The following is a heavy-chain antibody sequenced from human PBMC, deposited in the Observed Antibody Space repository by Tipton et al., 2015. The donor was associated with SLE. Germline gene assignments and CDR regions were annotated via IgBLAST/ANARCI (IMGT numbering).Heavy chain of an antibody. D-gene: IGHD2-15*01. CDR3: ARAEGSWDAFDI. CDR2: MYYSGIT. J-gene: IGHJ3*02. Sequence: LRLSCSVSGGSIRTYYWSWIRQTPGKGLEWIGYMYYSGITNYNPSLYSRVSISVDTSRNQFSLKMNSVTAADTAMYYCARAEGSWDAFDIWGQGTMITVSS. CDR1: GGSIRTYY. V-gene: IGHV4-59*01.